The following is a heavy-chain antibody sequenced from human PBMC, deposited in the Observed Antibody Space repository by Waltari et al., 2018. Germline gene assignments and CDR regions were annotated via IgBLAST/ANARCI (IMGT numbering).Heavy chain of an antibody. V-gene: IGHV4-39*07. J-gene: IGHJ5*02. CDR1: GGAISISSHY. CDR2: IYYTGRT. CDR3: ARGGAPDGWFDP. Sequence: QLQLQESGPGAVKPSETLSLTCTVSGGAISISSHYWDWIRQPPGKGLVWIGSIYYTGRTYYNSSLQTRVSMSVDTSRNQFSLNLNSVTAADTAVYYCARGGAPDGWFDPWGQGTLVNVSS.